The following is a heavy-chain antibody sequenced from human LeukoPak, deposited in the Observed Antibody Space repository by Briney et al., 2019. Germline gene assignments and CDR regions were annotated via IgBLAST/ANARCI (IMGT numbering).Heavy chain of an antibody. CDR2: IYPGDSET. CDR3: VRPPDN. J-gene: IGHJ4*02. CDR1: GYSFTNYW. V-gene: IGHV5-51*01. Sequence: GESLKISCKGSGYSFTNYWIGWVRQMPGKGLEWMGIIYPGDSETRYSPSFQGQVTISADESITTAYLQWSSLKASDTAMYYCVRPPDNWGLGTLVTVSS.